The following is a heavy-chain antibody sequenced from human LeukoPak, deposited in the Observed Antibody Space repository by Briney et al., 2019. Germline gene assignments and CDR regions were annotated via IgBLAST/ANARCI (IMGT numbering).Heavy chain of an antibody. Sequence: SETLSLTCAVYGGSFSGYYWSWIRQPPGKGLEWIGEIDHSGSTNYNPSLKSRVTISVDTSKNQFSLKLSSVTAADTAVYYCARGIAVVSYYYMDVWGKGTTVTVSS. D-gene: IGHD5/OR15-5a*01. J-gene: IGHJ6*03. V-gene: IGHV4-34*01. CDR1: GGSFSGYY. CDR3: ARGIAVVSYYYMDV. CDR2: IDHSGST.